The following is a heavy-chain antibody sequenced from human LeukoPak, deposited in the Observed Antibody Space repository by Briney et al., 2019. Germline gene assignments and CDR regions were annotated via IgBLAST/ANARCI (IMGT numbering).Heavy chain of an antibody. CDR1: GFTFSSYA. CDR2: ISYDGGNK. V-gene: IGHV3-30-3*01. CDR3: ARGPARSSYYDFWSGYYWFDP. Sequence: RGSLRLSCAASGFTFSSYAMHWVRQAPGKGLEWVAVISYDGGNKYYADSVKGRFTISRDNSKNTLYLQMNSLRAEDTAVYYCARGPARSSYYDFWSGYYWFDPWGQGTLVTVSS. J-gene: IGHJ5*02. D-gene: IGHD3-3*01.